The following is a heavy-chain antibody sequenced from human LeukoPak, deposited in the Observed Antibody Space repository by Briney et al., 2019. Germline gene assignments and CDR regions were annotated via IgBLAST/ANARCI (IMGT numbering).Heavy chain of an antibody. CDR2: INHSGST. J-gene: IGHJ5*02. CDR3: ARDQGWFDP. Sequence: PPETLSLTCAVYGGSFSGYYWSWIRQHPGKGLEWIGEINHSGSTNYNPSLKSRVTISVDTSKNQFSLKLSSVTAADTAVYYCARDQGWFDPWGQGTLVTVSS. CDR1: GGSFSGYY. V-gene: IGHV4-34*01.